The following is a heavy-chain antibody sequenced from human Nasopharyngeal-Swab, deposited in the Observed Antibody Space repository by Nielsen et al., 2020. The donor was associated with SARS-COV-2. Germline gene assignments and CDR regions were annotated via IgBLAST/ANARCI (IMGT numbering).Heavy chain of an antibody. D-gene: IGHD3-9*01. CDR3: ARDGDILTGYYGPGYMDV. V-gene: IGHV3-74*01. CDR2: INADGSTT. Sequence: GESLKISCAASGFTFSTYWVHWVRQVPGVGLVWVSRINADGSTTDYADSVKGRFTISRDNAKNTLYLQMNSLRAEDTAVYYCARDGDILTGYYGPGYMDVWGKGTTVTVSS. J-gene: IGHJ6*03. CDR1: GFTFSTYW.